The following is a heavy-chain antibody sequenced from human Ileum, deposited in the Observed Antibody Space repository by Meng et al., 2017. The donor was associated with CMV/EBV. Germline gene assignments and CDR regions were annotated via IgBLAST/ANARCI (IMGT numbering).Heavy chain of an antibody. J-gene: IGHJ4*02. CDR3: ARGPPLSSDIAPRYPFY. D-gene: IGHD5-12*01. V-gene: IGHV4-34*01. CDR1: GGSFSGYY. CDR2: INHSGST. Sequence: SETLSLTCAVYGGSFSGYYWSWIRQPPGKGLEWIGEINHSGSTNYNPSLKSRVTISVDTSKNQFSLKLSSVTAADTAVYYCARGPPLSSDIAPRYPFYWGQGTLVTVSS.